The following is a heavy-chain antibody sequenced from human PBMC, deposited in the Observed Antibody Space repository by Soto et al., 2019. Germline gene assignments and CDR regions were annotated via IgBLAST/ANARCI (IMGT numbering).Heavy chain of an antibody. J-gene: IGHJ6*02. CDR2: ISASGDFT. V-gene: IGHV3-23*01. Sequence: GSLRLSCAASGFIFGSYAMGWVRQAPGKGLEWVSDISASGDFTFYADSVKGRFTISRDNSKNTLYLQMNSLRADDTAVYFCAKEDGYCSSSSCPFGLDVWGQGPTVPVSS. D-gene: IGHD2-2*03. CDR3: AKEDGYCSSSSCPFGLDV. CDR1: GFIFGSYA.